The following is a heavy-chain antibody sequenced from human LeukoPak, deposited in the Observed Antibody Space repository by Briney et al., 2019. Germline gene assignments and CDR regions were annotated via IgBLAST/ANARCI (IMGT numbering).Heavy chain of an antibody. V-gene: IGHV3-30*18. CDR3: AKDHYYDSSGPFDI. CDR2: ISYDGSNK. Sequence: PGGSLRLSCAASGFTFSSYGMHWVRQAPGKGLEWVAVISYDGSNKYYADSVKGRFTISRDNSKNTLYLQLNSLRAEDTAVYYCAKDHYYDSSGPFDIWGQGTMVTVSS. CDR1: GFTFSSYG. D-gene: IGHD3-22*01. J-gene: IGHJ3*02.